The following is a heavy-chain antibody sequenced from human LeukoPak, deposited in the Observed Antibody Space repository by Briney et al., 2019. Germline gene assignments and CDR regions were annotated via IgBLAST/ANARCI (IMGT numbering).Heavy chain of an antibody. V-gene: IGHV4-59*08. CDR2: IRHSGGI. CDR1: GGTISTYY. CDR3: ARHWETSSWYVDY. D-gene: IGHD6-13*01. Sequence: KPSETLSLTCIVSGGTISTYYWACIRQPPGKGLEWIGTIRHSGGINYNPSLKSRVTISVDTSKNQLSLKLSSVTAADTAVYYCARHWETSSWYVDYWGQGTLVTVSS. J-gene: IGHJ4*02.